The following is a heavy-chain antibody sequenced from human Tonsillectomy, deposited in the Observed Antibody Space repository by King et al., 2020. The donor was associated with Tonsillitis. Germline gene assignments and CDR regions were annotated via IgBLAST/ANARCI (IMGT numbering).Heavy chain of an antibody. D-gene: IGHD1-1*01. J-gene: IGHJ4*02. Sequence: QLQESGPGLVKPSETLSLTCTVSGGSISSSSYYWGWIRQPPGKGLEWIGSIYYSGSTYYNPSLKSRVTISVDTSKNQFSLKLSSVTAADTAVYYCARARTRTADHRFDYWGQGTLVTVSS. CDR2: IYYSGST. V-gene: IGHV4-39*07. CDR3: ARARTRTADHRFDY. CDR1: GGSISSSSYY.